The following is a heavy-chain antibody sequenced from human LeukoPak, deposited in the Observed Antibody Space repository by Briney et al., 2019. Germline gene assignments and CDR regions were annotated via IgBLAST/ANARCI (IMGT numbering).Heavy chain of an antibody. Sequence: PGGSLRLSCAASGFTFSTYWMSWVRQAPGKGLEWVANIKQDGSEKYYLDSVKGRFTISRDKAKNSLYLQMNSLRAEDTAVCFCTREAAAGIDYWGQGTLVTVSS. CDR1: GFTFSTYW. J-gene: IGHJ4*02. CDR2: IKQDGSEK. V-gene: IGHV3-7*01. D-gene: IGHD6-13*01. CDR3: TREAAAGIDY.